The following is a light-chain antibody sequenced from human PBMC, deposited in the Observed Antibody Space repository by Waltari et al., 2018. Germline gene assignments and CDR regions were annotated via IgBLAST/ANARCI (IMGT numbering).Light chain of an antibody. CDR1: QSISSW. J-gene: IGKJ4*01. V-gene: IGKV1-5*03. CDR3: QQYNSYPLT. CDR2: KAS. Sequence: DIQMTQSPSTLSASVGSRVTITCRASQSISSWLAWYHQKPGKAPKLLIYKASSLESGVPSRFSGSGSGTEFTLTISSLQPDDFATYYCQQYNSYPLTFGGGTKVEIK.